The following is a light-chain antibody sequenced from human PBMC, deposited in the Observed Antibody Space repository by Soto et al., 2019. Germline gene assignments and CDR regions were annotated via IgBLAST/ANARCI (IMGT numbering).Light chain of an antibody. Sequence: QSVLTQPASVSGSPGQSITISCTGTSSDVGGYNHVSWYQQHPGKAPKLMLYDVSNRPSGVSSRFFGSKSGNTASLTISGLQAEDEADYYCSSYASSSTYVFGNGTKVTVL. CDR2: DVS. V-gene: IGLV2-14*03. J-gene: IGLJ1*01. CDR3: SSYASSSTYV. CDR1: SSDVGGYNH.